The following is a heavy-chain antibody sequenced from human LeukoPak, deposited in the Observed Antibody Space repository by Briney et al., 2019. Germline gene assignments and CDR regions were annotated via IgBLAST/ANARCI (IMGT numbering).Heavy chain of an antibody. D-gene: IGHD6-19*01. Sequence: GGSLRLSCAASGFTFTSYWMSWVRQAPGKGLEWVANIKQDGSEKHYVDSVKGRFTISRDNTKNSLYLQMNSLRADDTAVYYCTRLHNSGWTGYWGQGTLVTVSS. CDR3: TRLHNSGWTGY. CDR1: GFTFTSYW. J-gene: IGHJ4*02. CDR2: IKQDGSEK. V-gene: IGHV3-7*01.